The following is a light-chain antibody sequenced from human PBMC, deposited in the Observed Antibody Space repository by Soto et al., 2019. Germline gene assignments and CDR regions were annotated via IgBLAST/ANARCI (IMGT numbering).Light chain of an antibody. CDR3: QQRSSWPLT. V-gene: IGKV3-11*01. J-gene: IGKJ4*02. CDR2: GAS. CDR1: QSLSKS. Sequence: ERVMTPSPATLSLSPGARATLSCRASQSLSKSLVWYQQKPGQAPRLLIDGASNRATGIPARFSGSGSGTDFTLTISSLEPEDFAVYFCQQRSSWPLTFGGGTKVDI.